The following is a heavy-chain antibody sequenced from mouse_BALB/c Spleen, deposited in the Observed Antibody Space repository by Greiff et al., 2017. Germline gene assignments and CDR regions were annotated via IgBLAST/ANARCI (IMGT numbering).Heavy chain of an antibody. CDR1: GFAFSSYD. D-gene: IGHD1-1*01. Sequence: EVMLVESGGGLVKPGGSLKLSRAASGFAFSSYDMSWVRQTPEKRLEWVAYISSGGGSTYYPDTVKGRFTISRDNAKNTLYLQMSSLKSEDTAMYYCARRSSRGYFDYWGQGTTLTVSS. J-gene: IGHJ2*01. CDR3: ARRSSRGYFDY. CDR2: ISSGGGST. V-gene: IGHV5-12-1*01.